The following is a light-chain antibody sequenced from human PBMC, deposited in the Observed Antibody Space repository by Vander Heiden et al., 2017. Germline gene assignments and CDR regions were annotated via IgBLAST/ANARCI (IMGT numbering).Light chain of an antibody. CDR3: QQYYSTPQT. V-gene: IGKV4-1*01. J-gene: IGKJ1*01. CDR2: WAS. Sequence: DIVMTPTPDTLAGSLGERATINCKSSQSVLYSANNKNYLAWYQQKPGQPPKLLIYWASTRQSGVPDRFSGSASGTDFTLTISRLQAEDVAVYFCQQYYSTPQTFGQGTKVEIK. CDR1: QSVLYSANNKNY.